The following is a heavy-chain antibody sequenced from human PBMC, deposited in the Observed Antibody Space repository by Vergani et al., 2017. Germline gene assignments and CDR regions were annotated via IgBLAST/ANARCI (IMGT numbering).Heavy chain of an antibody. V-gene: IGHV4-34*01. D-gene: IGHD2-2*02. J-gene: IGHJ5*02. CDR2: IKHSGST. CDR3: ARVGRVVPAAIWKSSIADRGRVDP. CDR1: GGSFSGYY. Sequence: QVQLQQWGAGLLKPSETLSLTCAVYGGSFSGYYWSWIRQPPGKGLEWIGEIKHSGSTNYNPSLKSLVTISVDTSKNQFSLKLSSVTAAETAVYYCARVGRVVPAAIWKSSIADRGRVDPWGQGTLVTVSS.